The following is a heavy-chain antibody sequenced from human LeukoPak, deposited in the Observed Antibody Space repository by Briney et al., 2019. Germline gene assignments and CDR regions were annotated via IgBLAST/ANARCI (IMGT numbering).Heavy chain of an antibody. J-gene: IGHJ4*02. D-gene: IGHD3-10*01. Sequence: SETLSLTCSVSGFAISSGYFWGWIRQSPGKGPEWIGSINYSGTTYYNPSLKSRVTMSVDTSKNQFSLKLKSVTAAETAIYYCARVYYHGSGSNYFDYWGQGTLVTVSS. CDR3: ARVYYHGSGSNYFDY. V-gene: IGHV4-38-2*02. CDR1: GFAISSGYF. CDR2: INYSGTT.